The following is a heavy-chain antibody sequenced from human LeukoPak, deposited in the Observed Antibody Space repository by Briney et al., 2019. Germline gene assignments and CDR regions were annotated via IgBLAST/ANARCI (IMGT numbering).Heavy chain of an antibody. CDR3: ARARLDSSGRFDS. V-gene: IGHV4-59*08. CDR1: GGSLSSYY. J-gene: IGHJ4*02. D-gene: IGHD3-22*01. Sequence: SETLSLTCTVSGGSLSSYYWSWIRQPPGKGLEWIGYIYYRGRTKYNPSLQSRVTISVDTSRNQFSLRLSSVTAADTAVYYCARARLDSSGRFDSWGQGTLVTVSS. CDR2: IYYRGRT.